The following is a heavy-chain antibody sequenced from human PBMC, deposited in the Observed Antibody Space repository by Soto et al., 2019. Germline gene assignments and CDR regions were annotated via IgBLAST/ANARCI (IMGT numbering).Heavy chain of an antibody. CDR2: GHSSGNT. CDR1: GDSLTSPDYY. V-gene: IGHV4-39*02. Sequence: QLQLQESGPGLVKPSETLSLSCGVSGDSLTSPDYYWAWIRQSPGKGLEWIGSGHSSGNTFYNPSLKSRVTISLDTSKKRFSLTLKSMTAADTAVYFCARTSGYSSGSFSASWIENWGQGTLDTVSS. CDR3: ARTSGYSSGSFSASWIEN. D-gene: IGHD6-19*01. J-gene: IGHJ4*02.